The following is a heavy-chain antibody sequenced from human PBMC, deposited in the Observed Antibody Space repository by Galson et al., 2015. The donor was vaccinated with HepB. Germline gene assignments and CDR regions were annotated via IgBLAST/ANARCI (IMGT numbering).Heavy chain of an antibody. V-gene: IGHV3-43D*04. CDR2: ISWDGGST. Sequence: SLRLSCAASGFTFDDYAMHWVRQAPGKGLEWVSLISWDGGSTYYADSVKGRFTISRDNSKNSLYLQMNSLRAEDTALYYCAKELQSSGYYDYWGQGTLVTVSS. CDR3: AKELQSSGYYDY. D-gene: IGHD3-22*01. J-gene: IGHJ4*02. CDR1: GFTFDDYA.